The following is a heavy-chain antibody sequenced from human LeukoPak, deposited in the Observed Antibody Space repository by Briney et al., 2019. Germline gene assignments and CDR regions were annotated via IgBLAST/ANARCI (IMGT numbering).Heavy chain of an antibody. Sequence: GGSLRLSCAASGFTFSSYAMSWVRQAPGKGLEWVSAISGSGGSTYYADSVKGRFTISRDNSKNTLYLQMNSLRAEDTAVYYCSKTDQYYYDSSGYYYDYWGQGTLVTVFS. CDR2: ISGSGGST. J-gene: IGHJ4*02. CDR1: GFTFSSYA. V-gene: IGHV3-23*01. CDR3: SKTDQYYYDSSGYYYDY. D-gene: IGHD3-22*01.